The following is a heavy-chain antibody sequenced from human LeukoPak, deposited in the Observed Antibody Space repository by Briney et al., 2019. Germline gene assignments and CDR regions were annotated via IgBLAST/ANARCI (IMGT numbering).Heavy chain of an antibody. V-gene: IGHV4-34*01. CDR3: ARGAITMVRGVIANPP. CDR2: FNHSGST. J-gene: IGHJ6*04. CDR1: GGSSSGYY. D-gene: IGHD3-10*01. Sequence: SETLSLTCAVYGGSSSGYYWSWSSQPPGKGREWIGEFNHSGSTNYNPSLKRRVTTSADTSKNPYSLKMSSVTAVDTAVHYCARGAITMVRGVIANPPWGKGTTVTVSS.